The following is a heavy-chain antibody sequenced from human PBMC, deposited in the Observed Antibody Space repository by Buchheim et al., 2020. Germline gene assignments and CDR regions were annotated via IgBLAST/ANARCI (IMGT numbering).Heavy chain of an antibody. D-gene: IGHD3-3*01. J-gene: IGHJ4*02. V-gene: IGHV3-23*01. CDR3: AKINDDFWSGYLDY. CDR2: ISGSGGST. Sequence: EVQLLESGGGLVQPGGSLRLSCAASGFTFSSYAMSWVRQAPGKGLEWVSAISGSGGSTYYADSVKGRFTISSDHSKNTLFLQMNSLGTEDTAVYYCAKINDDFWSGYLDYWDQGTL. CDR1: GFTFSSYA.